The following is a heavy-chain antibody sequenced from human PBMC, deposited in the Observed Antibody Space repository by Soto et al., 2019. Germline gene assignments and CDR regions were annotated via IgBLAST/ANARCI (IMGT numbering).Heavy chain of an antibody. J-gene: IGHJ4*02. V-gene: IGHV3-23*01. D-gene: IGHD3-10*01. Sequence: EVQLLESGGGLVQPGGSLRLSCAASGFTFSSYAMSWVRQAPGKGLEWVSAISGSGGSTYYADSVKGRFTISRDNSKNTLYLQMNSLRAEDTAVYYCAKARITMVRGSYYFDYWGQGTLVTVSS. CDR3: AKARITMVRGSYYFDY. CDR1: GFTFSSYA. CDR2: ISGSGGST.